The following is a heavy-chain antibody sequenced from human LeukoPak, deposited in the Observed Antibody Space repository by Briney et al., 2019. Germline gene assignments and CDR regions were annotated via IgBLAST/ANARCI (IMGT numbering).Heavy chain of an antibody. CDR2: IYYSGST. J-gene: IGHJ4*02. Sequence: PSETLSLTCSVSGVSLSSSSYYWGGIRQPPGKGRGWIGSIYYSGSTHYHPSLKSRVPISVDTSKNQFALKLSSVTSADAAVYYCARHPDYWGQGTLVTVSS. CDR3: ARHPDY. V-gene: IGHV4-39*01. CDR1: GVSLSSSSYY.